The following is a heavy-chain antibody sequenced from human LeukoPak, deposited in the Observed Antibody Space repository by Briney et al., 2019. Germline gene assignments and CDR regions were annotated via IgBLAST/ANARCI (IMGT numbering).Heavy chain of an antibody. CDR1: GFTFSSYS. V-gene: IGHV3-21*01. CDR2: ISSSSSYI. J-gene: IGHJ5*02. CDR3: ARSQQQLDEYNWFDP. Sequence: PGGSLRLSCAASGFTFSSYSMNWVRQAPGKGLEWVSSISSSSSYIYYADSVKGRFTISRDNAENSLYLQMNSLRAEDTAVYYCARSQQQLDEYNWFDPWGQGTLVTVSS. D-gene: IGHD6-13*01.